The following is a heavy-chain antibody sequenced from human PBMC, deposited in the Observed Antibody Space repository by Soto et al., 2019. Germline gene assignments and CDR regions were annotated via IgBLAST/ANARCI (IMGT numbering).Heavy chain of an antibody. J-gene: IGHJ3*02. D-gene: IGHD3-22*01. Sequence: GASVKVSSKASGGTFSSYAISWVRQAPGQGLEWMGGIIPIFGTANYAQKFQGRVTITADESTSTAYMELSSLRSEDTAVYYCARGELNYYDSSDPSRDAFDIWGQGTMVTVSS. CDR3: ARGELNYYDSSDPSRDAFDI. CDR2: IIPIFGTA. CDR1: GGTFSSYA. V-gene: IGHV1-69*13.